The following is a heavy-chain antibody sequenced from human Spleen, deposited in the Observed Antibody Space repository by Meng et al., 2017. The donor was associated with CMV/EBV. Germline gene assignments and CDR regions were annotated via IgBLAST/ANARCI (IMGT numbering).Heavy chain of an antibody. V-gene: IGHV3-21*04. D-gene: IGHD6-19*01. Sequence: GESLKISCAASGFTFSSYSMNWVRQAPGKGLEWVSSISSSSSYIYYADSVKGRFTISRDNAKNSLYLQMNSLRAEDTAVYYCAKDWGSGRSWAFDIWGRGTTVTVSS. CDR1: GFTFSSYS. CDR2: ISSSSSYI. CDR3: AKDWGSGRSWAFDI. J-gene: IGHJ3*02.